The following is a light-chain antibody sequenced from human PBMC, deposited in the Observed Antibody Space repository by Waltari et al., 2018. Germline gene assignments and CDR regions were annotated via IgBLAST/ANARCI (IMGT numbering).Light chain of an antibody. V-gene: IGKV1-16*02. CDR1: QGINNY. J-gene: IGKJ4*01. CDR3: QQYNSYPFT. CDR2: AAS. Sequence: DIKMTQSPSSLSASVGDRVTINCRESQGINNYLAWFQQKPGKDTKYLIYAASSLQSGVPSKFSGSASGTDFTLTIRSLHPDDFATYYCQQYNSYPFTFCGGTKVEI.